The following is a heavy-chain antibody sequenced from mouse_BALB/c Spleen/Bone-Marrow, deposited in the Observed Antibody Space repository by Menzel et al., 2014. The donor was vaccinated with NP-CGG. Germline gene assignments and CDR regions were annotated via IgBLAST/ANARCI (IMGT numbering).Heavy chain of an antibody. Sequence: VHVKQSGAELVRPGALVKLSCKASGFNIKDYYMHWVIQRPEQGLEWIGWIDPENGNTIYDPKFQGKASITADTSSNTAYLQLSSLTSEATAVYYCARRYGSSFDYWGQGTTRTVSS. CDR3: ARRYGSSFDY. V-gene: IGHV14-1*02. D-gene: IGHD1-1*01. J-gene: IGHJ2*01. CDR1: GFNIKDYY. CDR2: IDPENGNT.